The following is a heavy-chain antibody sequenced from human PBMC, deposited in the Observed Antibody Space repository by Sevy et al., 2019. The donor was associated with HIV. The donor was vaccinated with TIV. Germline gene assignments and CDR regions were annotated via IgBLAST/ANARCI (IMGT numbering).Heavy chain of an antibody. D-gene: IGHD6-13*01. J-gene: IGHJ6*02. CDR1: GFTFSSYD. Sequence: GGSLRLSCAASGFTFSSYDMSWVRQAPGKGLEWVSAISGSGGSTYYADSVKGRFTISRDNSKNTLYLQMNSLRAEDTAVYYCAKDSSPAAGGEPYYYYGMDVWGQGTTVTVSS. CDR2: ISGSGGST. CDR3: AKDSSPAAGGEPYYYYGMDV. V-gene: IGHV3-23*01.